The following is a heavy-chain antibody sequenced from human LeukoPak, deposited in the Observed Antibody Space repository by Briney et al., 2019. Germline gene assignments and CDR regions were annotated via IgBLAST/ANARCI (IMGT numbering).Heavy chain of an antibody. V-gene: IGHV6-1*01. Sequence: SQTLSLTCAISGDSVSSNSAAWNWIRQSPSRGLEWLGRTYYRSKWYSDYAVSVKSRITIKSDTSKNLFSLQLNPVTLEDTAVYYCARGPGRLEYWGQGTLVTVSS. CDR2: TYYRSKWYS. CDR1: GDSVSSNSAA. CDR3: ARGPGRLEY. D-gene: IGHD1-1*01. J-gene: IGHJ4*02.